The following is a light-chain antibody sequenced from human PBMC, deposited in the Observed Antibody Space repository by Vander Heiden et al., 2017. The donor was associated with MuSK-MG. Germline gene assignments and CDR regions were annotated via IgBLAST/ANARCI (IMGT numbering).Light chain of an antibody. V-gene: IGKV1-5*03. Sequence: DIQLTQSPSTLSASVGDRVTITCRASQSISDWLAWYQQRPGKAPTLLIHKASVLESGAPSRFSGSRSGTQFTLTISSLQPDDFATYYCQHDNTYLCTFGQGTKLEIK. CDR2: KAS. J-gene: IGKJ2*02. CDR1: QSISDW. CDR3: QHDNTYLCT.